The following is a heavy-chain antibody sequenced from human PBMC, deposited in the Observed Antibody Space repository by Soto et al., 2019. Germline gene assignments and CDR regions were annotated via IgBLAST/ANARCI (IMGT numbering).Heavy chain of an antibody. CDR2: ISYDGSNK. V-gene: IGHV3-30-3*01. CDR3: ARDRFFSSGSYWGLIPPHRYYGMDV. J-gene: IGHJ6*02. CDR1: GFTFSSYA. D-gene: IGHD1-26*01. Sequence: PGGSLRLSCAASGFTFSSYAMHWVRQAPGKGLEWVAVISYDGSNKYYADSVKGRFTISRDNSKNTLYLQMNSLRAEDTAVYYCARDRFFSSGSYWGLIPPHRYYGMDVWGQGTTVTVSS.